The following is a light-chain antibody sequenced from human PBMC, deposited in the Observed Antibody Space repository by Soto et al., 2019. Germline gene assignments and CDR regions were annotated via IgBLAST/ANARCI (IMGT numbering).Light chain of an antibody. Sequence: QSVLTQPPSASGTPGKRVTISCSGSSSNIGSNTVNWYQQLPKTAPKLLIYSNNQRPSGVPDRFSGSKSGTSASLAISGLQTEDEADFYCAAWDDSLNGLVFGGGTKLTVL. CDR2: SNN. CDR1: SSNIGSNT. V-gene: IGLV1-44*01. J-gene: IGLJ2*01. CDR3: AAWDDSLNGLV.